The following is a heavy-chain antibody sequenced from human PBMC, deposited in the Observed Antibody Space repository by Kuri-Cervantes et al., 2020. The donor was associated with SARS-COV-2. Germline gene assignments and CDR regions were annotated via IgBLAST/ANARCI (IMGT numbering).Heavy chain of an antibody. CDR2: IYYSGST. V-gene: IGHV4-59*01. CDR3: ARVDFWSSYVDY. CDR1: GGSISSYY. D-gene: IGHD3-3*01. Sequence: SETLSLTCTVSGGSISSYYWSWIRQPPGRGLEWIGYIYYSGSTNYNPSLKGRVIISVDTSKNQFSLNVSSVTAADTAVYYCARVDFWSSYVDYWGQGTLVTVSS. J-gene: IGHJ4*02.